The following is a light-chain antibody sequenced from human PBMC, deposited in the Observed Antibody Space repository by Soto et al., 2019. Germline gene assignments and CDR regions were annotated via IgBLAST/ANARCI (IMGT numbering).Light chain of an antibody. Sequence: EIVLTQSPGTLSLSPGERATLSCRASQSVSSSYLAWYQQKPGQAPRLLVYGASNRASGVPDRFSGSGSGTDFTLTISRLEPEDSAVYYCQQYGRSPLTFGGGTKVEIK. V-gene: IGKV3-20*01. CDR2: GAS. J-gene: IGKJ4*01. CDR1: QSVSSSY. CDR3: QQYGRSPLT.